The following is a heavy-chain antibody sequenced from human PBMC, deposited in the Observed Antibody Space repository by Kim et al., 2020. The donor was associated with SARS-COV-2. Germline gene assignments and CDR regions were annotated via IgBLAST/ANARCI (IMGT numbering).Heavy chain of an antibody. V-gene: IGHV1-69*04. CDR1: GDTFDSYP. Sequence: SVKVSCKAFGDTFDSYPISWVRQAPGQGLEWVGRVIPRVGIASYAQSFQGRVSITADKSTTTAYMELSSLRSEDPAVYFFARDREDGLFVVINSQYYM. CDR2: VIPRVGIA. D-gene: IGHD2-21*01. CDR3: ARDREDGLFVVINSQYYM. J-gene: IGHJ6*03.